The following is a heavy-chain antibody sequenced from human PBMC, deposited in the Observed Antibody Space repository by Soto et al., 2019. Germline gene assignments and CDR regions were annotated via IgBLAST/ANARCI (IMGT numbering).Heavy chain of an antibody. CDR2: INPSGGST. J-gene: IGHJ6*02. CDR3: ARESIVLMVYAGTNYYYGMDV. D-gene: IGHD2-8*01. CDR1: GYTFTSYY. Sequence: ASVKVSCKASGYTFTSYYMHWVRQAPGQGLEWMGIINPSGGSTSYAQKFQGRVTMTRDTSTSTVYMELSSLRSEDTAVYYCARESIVLMVYAGTNYYYGMDVWGQGTTVTVSS. V-gene: IGHV1-46*01.